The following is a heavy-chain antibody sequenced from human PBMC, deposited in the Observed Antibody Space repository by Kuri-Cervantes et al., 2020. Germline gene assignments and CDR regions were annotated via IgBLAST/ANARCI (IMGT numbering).Heavy chain of an antibody. Sequence: GGSLRLSCAVSGFTFSAHYMDWVRQAPEKGLEWLCRSRNKANSYTTEYAASVKGRFAISRDDSKNLLYLQMSSLKTEDTAVYYCVRGKNGFDSWGQGTLVTVSS. V-gene: IGHV3-72*01. J-gene: IGHJ4*02. CDR2: SRNKANSYTT. D-gene: IGHD2-8*01. CDR3: VRGKNGFDS. CDR1: GFTFSAHY.